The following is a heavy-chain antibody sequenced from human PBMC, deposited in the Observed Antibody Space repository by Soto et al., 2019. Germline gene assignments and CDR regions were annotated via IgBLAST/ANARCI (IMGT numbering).Heavy chain of an antibody. Sequence: EVQLLESGGGLLQPGGSLRLSCTASGFTFSNYAMSWVRQAPGKGLEWVSTFSSGGGGTYYADSVKGRFTISRDNSKNTLSLQMISLRAEDTAVYYCSKAHRYCSGANCFTFDYWGLGPLVTVSS. CDR3: SKAHRYCSGANCFTFDY. D-gene: IGHD2-15*01. J-gene: IGHJ4*02. CDR1: GFTFSNYA. V-gene: IGHV3-23*01. CDR2: FSSGGGGT.